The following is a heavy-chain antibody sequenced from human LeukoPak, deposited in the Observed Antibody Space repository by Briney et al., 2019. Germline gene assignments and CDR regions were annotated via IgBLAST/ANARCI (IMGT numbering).Heavy chain of an antibody. CDR3: ARHSRSIAVFDY. D-gene: IGHD6-19*01. Sequence: SETLSLTCTVSGGSISSYYWSWIRQPPGKGLEWIGYIYYSGGTNYNPSLKSRVTISVDTSKNQFSLKLSSVTAADTAVYYCARHSRSIAVFDYWGQGALVTVSS. V-gene: IGHV4-59*08. J-gene: IGHJ4*02. CDR2: IYYSGGT. CDR1: GGSISSYY.